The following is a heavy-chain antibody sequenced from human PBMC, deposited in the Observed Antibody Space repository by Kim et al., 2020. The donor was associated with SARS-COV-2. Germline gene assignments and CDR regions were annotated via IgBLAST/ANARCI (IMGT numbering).Heavy chain of an antibody. V-gene: IGHV4-34*01. Sequence: PSLKRRVNIAVDTSKNQFSLKLGSVTAADTAVYYGARGGSDYRVGGLDYWGQGTLVTVSS. CDR3: ARGGSDYRVGGLDY. D-gene: IGHD4-4*01. J-gene: IGHJ4*02.